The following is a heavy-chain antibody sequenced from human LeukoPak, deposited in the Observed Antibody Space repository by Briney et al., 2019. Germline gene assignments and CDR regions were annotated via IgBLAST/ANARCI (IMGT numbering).Heavy chain of an antibody. CDR1: GYTFTSYG. J-gene: IGHJ4*02. V-gene: IGHV1-69*05. CDR2: IIPILGTA. CDR3: ARGYCSSTSCYTGYYFDY. D-gene: IGHD2-2*02. Sequence: SVKVSCNASGYTFTSYGISWVRQAPGQGLEWMGGIIPILGTANYAQKFQGRVTIITDESTSTAYMELSSLRSEDTAVYYCARGYCSSTSCYTGYYFDYWGQGTLVTVSS.